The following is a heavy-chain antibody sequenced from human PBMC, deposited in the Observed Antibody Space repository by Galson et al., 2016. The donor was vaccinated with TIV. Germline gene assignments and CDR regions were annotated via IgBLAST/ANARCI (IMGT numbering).Heavy chain of an antibody. D-gene: IGHD5-18*01. CDR2: ISSNSVSR. V-gene: IGHV3-9*01. CDR3: AKARGYSYGSPRYYYYGMDV. J-gene: IGHJ6*02. Sequence: SLRLSCAASGFTFEDYGMQWVRQTPGKGLEWVSGISSNSVSRGYADSVKGRFTIFRDNAKKSLYVQMNSLRVEDTALYYCAKARGYSYGSPRYYYYGMDVWGQGTTVTVSS. CDR1: GFTFEDYG.